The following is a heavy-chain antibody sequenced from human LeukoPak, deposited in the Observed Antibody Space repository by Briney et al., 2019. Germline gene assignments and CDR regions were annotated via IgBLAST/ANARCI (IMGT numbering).Heavy chain of an antibody. V-gene: IGHV4-38-2*02. CDR3: AKDRGDGHNSGYFVH. D-gene: IGHD5-24*01. J-gene: IGHJ4*02. CDR2: IYHSGST. Sequence: SETLSLTCTVSGYSISSGYYWGWIRQPPGKGLEWIGSIYHSGSTYYNPSLKSRVTISVDTSKNQFSLKLSSVTAADTAVYYCAKDRGDGHNSGYFVHWGQGTLVTVSS. CDR1: GYSISSGYY.